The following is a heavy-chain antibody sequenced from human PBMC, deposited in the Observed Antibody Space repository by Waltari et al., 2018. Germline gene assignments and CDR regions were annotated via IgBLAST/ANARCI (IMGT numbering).Heavy chain of an antibody. CDR3: ATDPGLRNGMDG. CDR2: MYSGGTT. Sequence: EVQLVESGGGLIQPGGSLRLSCAASGFTVNNNYMNWVRQAPGKGLEWVSVMYSGGTTYYTDSVKGRFTISRDNSKNTVYLQMNNLRAEDTAVYYCATDPGLRNGMDGWGQGTTVTVSS. D-gene: IGHD4-17*01. V-gene: IGHV3-53*01. J-gene: IGHJ6*02. CDR1: GFTVNNNY.